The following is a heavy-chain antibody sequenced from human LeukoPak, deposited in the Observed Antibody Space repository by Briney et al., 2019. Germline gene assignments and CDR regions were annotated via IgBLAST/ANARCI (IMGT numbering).Heavy chain of an antibody. J-gene: IGHJ5*02. V-gene: IGHV3-23*01. CDR1: GFTFDTYA. CDR3: AKDAMAVAGNVNWFDP. D-gene: IGHD6-19*01. Sequence: GGSLRLSCAASGFTFDTYAMNWVRQAPGKGLEWVSVISGSGGSTYYADSVKGRFTISRDNSRNTLYLQMNSLRAEDTALYYCAKDAMAVAGNVNWFDPWGQGTLVTVSS. CDR2: ISGSGGST.